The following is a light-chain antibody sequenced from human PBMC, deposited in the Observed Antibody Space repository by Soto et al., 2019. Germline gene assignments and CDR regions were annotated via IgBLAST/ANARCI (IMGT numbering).Light chain of an antibody. CDR3: QQFNQWPLT. CDR1: QSVYSN. V-gene: IGKV3-15*01. J-gene: IGKJ4*01. Sequence: EIVMTQSPATLSVSPGERVTLSCRASQSVYSNLAWYQQKPGQAPRLLIHGSFTRATGIPARFSGSGSGTEFTLTISSLQSEDCAVYYCQQFNQWPLTFGGGTKVEIK. CDR2: GSF.